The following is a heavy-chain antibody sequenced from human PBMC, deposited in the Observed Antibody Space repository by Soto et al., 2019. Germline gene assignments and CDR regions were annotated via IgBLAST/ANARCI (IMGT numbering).Heavy chain of an antibody. CDR3: AKDGMRYALSAWAFQ. J-gene: IGHJ1*01. V-gene: IGHV3-21*01. D-gene: IGHD3-9*01. CDR2: ISSSSSYI. Sequence: KGLEWVSSISSSSSYIYYADSVKGRFTISRDNAKNSLYLQMNSLRAEDTAVFFYAKDGMRYALSAWAFQ.